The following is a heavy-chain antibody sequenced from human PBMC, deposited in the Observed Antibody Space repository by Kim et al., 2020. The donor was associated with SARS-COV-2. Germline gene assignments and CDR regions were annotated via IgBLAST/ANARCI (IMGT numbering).Heavy chain of an antibody. V-gene: IGHV3-30*04. CDR3: ARPLSPNYDILTGLYYYYGMDV. CDR1: GFTFSSYA. CDR2: ISYDGSNK. Sequence: GGSLRLSCAASGFTFSSYAMHWVRQAPGKGLEWVAVISYDGSNKYYADSVKGRFTISRDNSKNTLYLQMNSLRAEDTAVYYCARPLSPNYDILTGLYYYYGMDVWGQGTTVTVSS. J-gene: IGHJ6*02. D-gene: IGHD3-9*01.